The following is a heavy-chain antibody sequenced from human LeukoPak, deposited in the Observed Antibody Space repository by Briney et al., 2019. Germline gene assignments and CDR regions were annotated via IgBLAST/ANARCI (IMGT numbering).Heavy chain of an antibody. CDR1: AFTFSNAW. J-gene: IGHJ4*02. Sequence: GGSLRLSCAASAFTFSNAWMSWVRQAPGKGLEWVGRIKRKTDGGTTDYAAPVKGRFTISRDDSKNTLYLQMNSLKTEDTAVYYCTTRPGVPSDYWGQGTLVTVSS. CDR3: TTRPGVPSDY. V-gene: IGHV3-15*01. D-gene: IGHD3-3*01. CDR2: IKRKTDGGTT.